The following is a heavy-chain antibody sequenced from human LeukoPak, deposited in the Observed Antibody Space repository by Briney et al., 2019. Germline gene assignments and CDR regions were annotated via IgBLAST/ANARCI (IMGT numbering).Heavy chain of an antibody. Sequence: GGSLRLSCAASGFTFSSYNMNWVRQAPGKGLEWVSSISSSSSYIYYADSVKGRFTISRDNAKNSLYLQMNSLRAEDTAVYYCARGGRRLVGVAAAGHFDYWGQGTLVTVSS. CDR1: GFTFSSYN. CDR3: ARGGRRLVGVAAAGHFDY. V-gene: IGHV3-21*01. D-gene: IGHD6-13*01. J-gene: IGHJ4*02. CDR2: ISSSSSYI.